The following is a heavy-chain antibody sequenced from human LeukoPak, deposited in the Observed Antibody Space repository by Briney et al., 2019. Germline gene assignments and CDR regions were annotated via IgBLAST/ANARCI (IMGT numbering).Heavy chain of an antibody. J-gene: IGHJ4*02. CDR1: GFTFSSYA. V-gene: IGHV3-30-3*01. Sequence: QPGRSLRLSCAASGFTFSSYAMHWVRQAPGKGLEWVAVISYDGGNKYYADSVKGRFTISRDNSKNTLYLQMNSLRAEDTAVYYCARDPSTYYYDSSGYLGGYYFDYWGQGTLVTVSS. D-gene: IGHD3-22*01. CDR3: ARDPSTYYYDSSGYLGGYYFDY. CDR2: ISYDGGNK.